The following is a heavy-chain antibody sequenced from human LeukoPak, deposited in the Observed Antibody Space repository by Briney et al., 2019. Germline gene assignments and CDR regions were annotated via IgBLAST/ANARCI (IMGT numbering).Heavy chain of an antibody. CDR1: GYTFTSYY. CDR2: INPSGGST. V-gene: IGHV1-46*03. D-gene: IGHD2-15*01. CDR3: ARDEIPSYCSGGSCYSAGYFDY. J-gene: IGHJ4*02. Sequence: ASVKVSCKASGYTFTSYYTHWVRQAPGQGLEWMGIINPSGGSTSYAQKFQGRVTMTRDTSTSTVYMELSSLRSEDTAVYYCARDEIPSYCSGGSCYSAGYFDYWGQGTLVTVSS.